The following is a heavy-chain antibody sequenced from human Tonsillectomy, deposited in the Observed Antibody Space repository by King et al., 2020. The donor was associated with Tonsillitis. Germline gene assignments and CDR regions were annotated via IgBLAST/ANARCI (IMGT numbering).Heavy chain of an antibody. Sequence: VQLVESGGALVQPGGSLRLSCAASGFTFSTYSMNGVRQAPGKGLEWVSYISSSSSTKYYADSVKGRFTISRDNAKNSLYLQMNSLRDEDTAVYYCATEYGDFPDYWGQGTLVTVSS. D-gene: IGHD4-17*01. CDR3: ATEYGDFPDY. V-gene: IGHV3-48*02. CDR1: GFTFSTYS. J-gene: IGHJ4*02. CDR2: ISSSSSTK.